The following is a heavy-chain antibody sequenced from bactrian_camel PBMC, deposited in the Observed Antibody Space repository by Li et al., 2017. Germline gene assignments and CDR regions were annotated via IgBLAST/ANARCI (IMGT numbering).Heavy chain of an antibody. CDR3: AARVVVSGYCFSPRWDADGYNY. J-gene: IGHJ4*01. CDR2: LAATGST. D-gene: IGHD3*01. V-gene: IGHV3S26*01. CDR1: GTTYNTYC. Sequence: HVQLVESGGGSVQPGGSLRLSCTLTGTTYNTYCMKWWRQAPGKEREGVAALAATGSTTHAASIKGRFTISRDNAENTLYLQMNSLKPEDTATYYCAARVVVSGYCFSPRWDADGYNYWGQGTQVTVS.